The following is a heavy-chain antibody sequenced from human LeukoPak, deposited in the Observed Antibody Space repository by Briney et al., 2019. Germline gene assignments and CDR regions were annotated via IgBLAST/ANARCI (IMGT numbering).Heavy chain of an antibody. V-gene: IGHV3-21*01. CDR3: ARGRGGRDAFDI. Sequence: PGGSLRLSCAASGFTFSSYSMTWVRQAPGKGLEWVSSISSSSGYIYYADSVKARFTISRDNAKNSLYLQMNSLRAEDTAVYYCARGRGGRDAFDIWGQGTMVTVSS. D-gene: IGHD3-10*01. J-gene: IGHJ3*02. CDR1: GFTFSSYS. CDR2: ISSSSGYI.